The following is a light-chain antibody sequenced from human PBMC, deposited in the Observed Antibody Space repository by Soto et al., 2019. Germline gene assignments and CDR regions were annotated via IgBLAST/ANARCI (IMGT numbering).Light chain of an antibody. CDR3: HQYASPPPYT. J-gene: IGKJ2*01. CDR1: QDMSNY. V-gene: IGKV1-33*01. CDR2: DAS. Sequence: DIQMTQSPSSLSASVGDRVTITCQASQDMSNYLNWYQQKPGKAPRLLIYDASHLETGVPSRFSGSGSGTDFTFTISSLQPEDIAIYYCHQYASPPPYTFGQGTKLEIK.